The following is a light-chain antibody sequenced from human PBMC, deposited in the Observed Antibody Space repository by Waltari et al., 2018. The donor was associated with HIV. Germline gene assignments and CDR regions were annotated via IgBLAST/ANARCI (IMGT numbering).Light chain of an antibody. V-gene: IGKV4-1*01. CDR2: WAS. CDR1: QTIFYSSTNKNY. J-gene: IGKJ1*01. CDR3: QQYYSNPPT. Sequence: DIVMTQSPDSLALSLGEGAPINCKSSQTIFYSSTNKNYLAWYQQRPGQTPKLLIYWASTRDSGVPDRFSGSGSGTDFTLTISNLQSEDVAIYFCQQYYSNPPTFGQGTKVEVK.